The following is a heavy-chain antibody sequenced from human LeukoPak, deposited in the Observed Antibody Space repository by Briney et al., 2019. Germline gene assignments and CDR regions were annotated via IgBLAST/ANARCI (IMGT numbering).Heavy chain of an antibody. CDR1: VFTFSTSW. CDR2: IKPDGSDK. CDR3: ARDRGWRQYDY. V-gene: IGHV3-7*04. D-gene: IGHD5-24*01. J-gene: IGHJ4*02. Sequence: GGSLRLSCEGSVFTFSTSWMDWVRQAPGKGLQWVANIKPDGSDKYYAESVRGRFTISRDNAKNSLYLEMNSLTADDTAVYYCARDRGWRQYDYWGQGTLVTVSS.